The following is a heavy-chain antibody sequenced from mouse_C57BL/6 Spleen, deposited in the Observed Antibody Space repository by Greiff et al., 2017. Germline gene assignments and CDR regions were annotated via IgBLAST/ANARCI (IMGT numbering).Heavy chain of an antibody. D-gene: IGHD1-1*01. Sequence: EVKVVESGAELVRPGASVKLSCTASGFNIKDDYMHWVKQRPEQGLEWIGWIDPENGDTEYASKFQGKATITADTSSNTAYLQLSSLTSEDTAVYYCTSTVVAPHAMDYWGQGTSVTVSS. CDR3: TSTVVAPHAMDY. J-gene: IGHJ4*01. V-gene: IGHV14-4*01. CDR2: IDPENGDT. CDR1: GFNIKDDY.